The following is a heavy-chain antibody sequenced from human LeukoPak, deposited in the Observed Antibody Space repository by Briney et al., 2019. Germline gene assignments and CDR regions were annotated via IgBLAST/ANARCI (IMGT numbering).Heavy chain of an antibody. CDR3: ARVLAAADYYFDY. Sequence: GGSLRLSCAASGFTFNTYWMSWVRQAPGKGLEWVVNIKQDGSEKNYMDSVKGRFTISRDNAKNSLYLQMNSLRAEDTAVYYCARVLAAADYYFDYWGQGTLVTISS. CDR1: GFTFNTYW. V-gene: IGHV3-7*01. CDR2: IKQDGSEK. D-gene: IGHD6-13*01. J-gene: IGHJ4*02.